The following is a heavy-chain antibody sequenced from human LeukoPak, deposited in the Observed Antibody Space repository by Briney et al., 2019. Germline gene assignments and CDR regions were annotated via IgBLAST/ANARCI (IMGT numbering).Heavy chain of an antibody. CDR2: INQSGYI. CDR1: GGSFSNYY. CDR3: ARGGLLKRSSFDY. V-gene: IGHV4-34*01. Sequence: PSETLSLTCAVYGGSFSNYYWNWIRQPPGKGLEWIGEINQSGYINYNPSLKSRVTISVDTSKNQFSLKLSSVTAADTAVYYCARGGLLKRSSFDYWGQGTLVTVSS. J-gene: IGHJ4*02. D-gene: IGHD1-26*01.